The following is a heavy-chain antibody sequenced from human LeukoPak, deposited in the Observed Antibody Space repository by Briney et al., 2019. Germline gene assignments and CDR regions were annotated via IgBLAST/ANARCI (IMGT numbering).Heavy chain of an antibody. CDR1: GFTFSSYA. J-gene: IGHJ6*02. CDR3: AKTTRIYYYYGMDV. D-gene: IGHD1-1*01. Sequence: PGGSLRLSCAASGFTFSSYAMSWVRQAPGKGLEWVSAISGSGGSTYYADSVKGRFTISRDNSENTLYLQMNSLRAEDTAVYYCAKTTRIYYYYGMDVWGQGTTVTVSS. V-gene: IGHV3-23*01. CDR2: ISGSGGST.